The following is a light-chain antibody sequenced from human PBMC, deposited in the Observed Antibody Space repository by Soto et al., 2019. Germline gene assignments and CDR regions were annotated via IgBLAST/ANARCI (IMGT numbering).Light chain of an antibody. J-gene: IGKJ4*01. V-gene: IGKV3-20*01. CDR3: QQTYSTPLT. CDR1: QNIGTY. CDR2: GAS. Sequence: IVLTQSPGTLSLSPGERATLSCRASQNIGTYLAWYQHKPGQAPSVLIFGASTRANGVPDRFSGSGSGTDFTLTISRLDPADFATYYCQQTYSTPLTFGGGTKVDIK.